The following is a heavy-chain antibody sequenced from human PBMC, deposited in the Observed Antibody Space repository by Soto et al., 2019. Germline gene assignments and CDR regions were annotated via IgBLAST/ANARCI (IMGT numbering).Heavy chain of an antibody. CDR3: ASDDAPTAEYFQT. Sequence: QVQLVQSGAEVKKPGSSVKVSCKASGGPFNSYGISWVRQAPGQGLEWVGGIIPIFGTANYAQKFQGRVTIIADESTNTAYMELSSLRSEDTAVYYCASDDAPTAEYFQTWGQGTLVTVSS. J-gene: IGHJ1*01. CDR2: IIPIFGTA. CDR1: GGPFNSYG. V-gene: IGHV1-69*01.